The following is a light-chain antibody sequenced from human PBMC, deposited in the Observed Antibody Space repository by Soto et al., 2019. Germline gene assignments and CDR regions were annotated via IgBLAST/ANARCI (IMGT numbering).Light chain of an antibody. Sequence: QSALTQPPSASGSPGQSVTISCTGTNSDVGGYNYVSWYQQYPGKAPKLIIYEVNEPPSGVPDRFSGSKSGNTASLTVSGLQTADEADYYCSSYAGSNWYVFGTGTKVTVL. V-gene: IGLV2-8*01. CDR2: EVN. CDR1: NSDVGGYNY. J-gene: IGLJ1*01. CDR3: SSYAGSNWYV.